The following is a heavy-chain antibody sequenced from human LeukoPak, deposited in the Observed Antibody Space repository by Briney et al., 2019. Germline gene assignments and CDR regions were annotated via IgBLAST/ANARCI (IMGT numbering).Heavy chain of an antibody. Sequence: KPSETLSLTCTVSGGSISSYYWSWIRQPAGKGLEWIGRIYTSGSTNNKTSLKSRVTISVDKSKNQFSLKLSSVTAADTAVYYCARELSSGGSFDYWGQGTLVTVSS. CDR1: GGSISSYY. CDR2: IYTSGST. CDR3: ARELSSGGSFDY. V-gene: IGHV4-4*07. J-gene: IGHJ4*02. D-gene: IGHD6-6*01.